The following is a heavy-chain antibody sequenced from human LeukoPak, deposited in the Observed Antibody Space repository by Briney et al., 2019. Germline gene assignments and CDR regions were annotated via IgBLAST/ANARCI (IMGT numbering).Heavy chain of an antibody. CDR3: ASNAGTMVRGVPFPPDY. J-gene: IGHJ4*02. D-gene: IGHD3-10*01. CDR2: INPNSGGT. V-gene: IGHV1-2*02. CDR1: GYTFTGYY. Sequence: ASVKVSCKASGYTFTGYYMHWVRQAPGQGLEWMGWINPNSGGTNYAQKFQGRVTMTTDTSTSTAYMELRSLRSDDTAVYYCASNAGTMVRGVPFPPDYWGQGTLVTVSS.